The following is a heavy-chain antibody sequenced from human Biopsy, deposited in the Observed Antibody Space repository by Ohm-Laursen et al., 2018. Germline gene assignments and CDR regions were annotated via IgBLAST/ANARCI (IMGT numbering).Heavy chain of an antibody. CDR3: ARDRGYYSDRTVPGYFDL. Sequence: SVTLSLTCTVSAYSISSYYWSCIPPPPGQGRHWIGYGYYTGSTDYNPALQSRVTISDDTSNNHFSLRLRSVTPADTAIYYCARDRGYYSDRTVPGYFDLWGRGTLVTVSS. CDR1: AYSISSYY. CDR2: GYYTGST. D-gene: IGHD3-22*01. J-gene: IGHJ2*01. V-gene: IGHV4-59*01.